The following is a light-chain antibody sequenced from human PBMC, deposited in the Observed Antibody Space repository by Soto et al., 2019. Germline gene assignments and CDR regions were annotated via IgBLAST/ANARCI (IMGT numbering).Light chain of an antibody. CDR2: DAS. CDR1: QSVSSN. CDR3: QQRSNWLIT. V-gene: IGKV3-11*01. J-gene: IGKJ1*01. Sequence: ELVLTQSPATLSLSPGERATLSCRASQSVSSNLAWYQQKPGQAPRLLIYDASNRATGIPARFSGSGSGTDFTLTISSLEPEDFAVYYCQQRSNWLITFGQGTKVDIK.